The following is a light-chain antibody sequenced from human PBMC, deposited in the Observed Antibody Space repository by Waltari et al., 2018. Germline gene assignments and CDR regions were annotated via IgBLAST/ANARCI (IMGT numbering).Light chain of an antibody. CDR3: QQRGNWPPIT. V-gene: IGKV3-11*01. CDR1: QTVGPS. J-gene: IGKJ5*01. Sequence: DIVLTQSPATLSLSPGETATLSCRASQTVGPSVAWYQQKPGQAPRLLMYDVYNRATGIPARFSGSGSGTDFTLTIAKLEPEDFAIYYCQQRGNWPPITFGQGTRLDI. CDR2: DVY.